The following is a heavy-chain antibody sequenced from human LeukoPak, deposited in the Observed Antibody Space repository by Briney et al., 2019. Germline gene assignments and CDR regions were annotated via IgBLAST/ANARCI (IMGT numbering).Heavy chain of an antibody. CDR2: ISGSGTDT. D-gene: IGHD2-15*01. Sequence: AGGSLRLSCAASGFTFSSCAMSWVRQAPGKGLEWVSAISGSGTDTFYANSVKGRFIISRDNPKNTLYLQMNSLRAEDTAVYYCAKGGGSSCYSPSDYWGQGALVTVSS. CDR3: AKGGGSSCYSPSDY. CDR1: GFTFSSCA. V-gene: IGHV3-23*01. J-gene: IGHJ4*02.